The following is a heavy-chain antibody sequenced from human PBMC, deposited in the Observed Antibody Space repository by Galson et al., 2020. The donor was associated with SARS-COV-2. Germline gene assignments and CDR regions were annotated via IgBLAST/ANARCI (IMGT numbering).Heavy chain of an antibody. CDR2: IYPDDSDS. CDR3: ARRDCQIRGGGWFDP. J-gene: IGHJ5*02. Sequence: GESLKISCKGSGYNFTNYWIGWVRQVPGKGLEWMGIIYPDDSDSRYSPSFQGQVTISADKSISTAYLQWSGLKASDTAIYYCARRDCQIRGGGWFDPWGQGTLVTVSS. D-gene: IGHD3-10*01. CDR1: GYNFTNYW. V-gene: IGHV5-51*01.